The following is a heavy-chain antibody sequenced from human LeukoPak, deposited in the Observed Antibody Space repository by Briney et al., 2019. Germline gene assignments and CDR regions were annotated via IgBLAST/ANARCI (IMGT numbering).Heavy chain of an antibody. CDR3: AKDADIVVVPASGFDY. CDR1: GFTFSSYA. J-gene: IGHJ4*02. V-gene: IGHV3-23*01. D-gene: IGHD2-2*01. Sequence: GGSLRLSCAASGFTFSSYAMSWVRQAPGKGLEWVSAISGSGGSTYYADSVKGRFTISRDNSKSTLYLQMNSLRAEDTAVYYCAKDADIVVVPASGFDYWGQGTLVTVSS. CDR2: ISGSGGST.